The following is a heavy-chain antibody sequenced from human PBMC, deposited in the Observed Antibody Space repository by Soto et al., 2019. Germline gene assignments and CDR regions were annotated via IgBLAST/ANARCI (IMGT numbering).Heavy chain of an antibody. CDR3: ARLRDYYGSGSYTIHRHRYGMDV. CDR2: IYYSGST. J-gene: IGHJ6*02. V-gene: IGHV4-61*05. CDR1: GGSISSGAYS. D-gene: IGHD3-10*01. Sequence: PSETLSLTCAVSGGSISSGAYSWGWIRQPPGKGLEWIGYIYYSGSTNYNPSLKSRVTISVDTSKNQFSLKLSSVTAADTAVYYCARLRDYYGSGSYTIHRHRYGMDVWSQGTTVTVSS.